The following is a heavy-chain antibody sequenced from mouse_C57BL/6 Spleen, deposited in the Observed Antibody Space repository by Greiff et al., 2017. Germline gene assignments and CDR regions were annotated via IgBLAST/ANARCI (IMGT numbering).Heavy chain of an antibody. J-gene: IGHJ3*01. Sequence: VQLQQSGAELMKPGASVKLSCKATGYTFTGYWIEWVKQRPGHGLEWIGEILTGSGSTNHNEKFKGKATFTADTSSNTAYMQLSSLTTEDSAIYHCARSRVSVYYCNYLFAYWGQGTLVTVSA. V-gene: IGHV1-9*01. CDR1: GYTFTGYW. CDR3: ARSRVSVYYCNYLFAY. CDR2: ILTGSGST. D-gene: IGHD2-1*01.